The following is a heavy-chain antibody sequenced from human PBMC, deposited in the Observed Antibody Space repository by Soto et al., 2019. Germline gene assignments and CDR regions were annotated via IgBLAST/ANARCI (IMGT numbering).Heavy chain of an antibody. CDR2: ISGSGGST. J-gene: IGHJ4*02. CDR3: AKTGDCSSTSCSDY. V-gene: IGHV3-23*01. D-gene: IGHD2-2*01. Sequence: GGSLRLSCAASGFTFSSDAMSWVRQAPGNGLEWVSAISGSGGSTYYADSVKGRFTISRDNSKNTLYLQMNSLRAEDTAVYYCAKTGDCSSTSCSDYWGQGTLVTVSS. CDR1: GFTFSSDA.